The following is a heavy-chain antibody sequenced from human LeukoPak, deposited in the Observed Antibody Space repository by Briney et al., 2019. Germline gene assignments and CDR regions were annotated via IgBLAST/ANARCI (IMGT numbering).Heavy chain of an antibody. D-gene: IGHD1-26*01. Sequence: ASVKVSCKASGYTCTDYYMHWVRQAPGEGLERMGWINPNSGGTNYAQKFQGRVTMTRDTSTRTAYMELSRLRSDDTAVFYCARIRGGNNYHFDYWGQGTLVTVSS. CDR2: INPNSGGT. CDR3: ARIRGGNNYHFDY. V-gene: IGHV1-2*02. J-gene: IGHJ4*02. CDR1: GYTCTDYY.